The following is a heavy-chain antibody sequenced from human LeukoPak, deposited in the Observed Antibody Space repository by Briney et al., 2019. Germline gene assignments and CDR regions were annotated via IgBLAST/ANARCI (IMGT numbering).Heavy chain of an antibody. CDR2: ISVYNANT. D-gene: IGHD1-1*01. Sequence: ASVEVSCKASGYRFINYDISWVRQAPGQGLEWMGWISVYNANTNYAQKLQGRVTMTTDTSTSTAYMELRSLRSGDTAVYYCARDHWQTPSYFDYWGQGTLVTVSS. J-gene: IGHJ4*02. CDR1: GYRFINYD. V-gene: IGHV1-18*01. CDR3: ARDHWQTPSYFDY.